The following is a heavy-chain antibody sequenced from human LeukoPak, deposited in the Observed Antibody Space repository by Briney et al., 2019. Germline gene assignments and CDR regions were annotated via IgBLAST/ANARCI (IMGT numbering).Heavy chain of an antibody. V-gene: IGHV3-74*01. CDR1: GFTFNYFW. J-gene: IGHJ5*01. CDR2: INNDGTAT. CDR3: SNWSES. Sequence: GGSLRLSCAASGFTFNYFWMHWVSQVPGKGLVWVSGINNDGTATYYADSVKGRFTISRDNAKNTVYLQMHGLRAEDTTVYYWSNWSESWGQGTLVTVSS.